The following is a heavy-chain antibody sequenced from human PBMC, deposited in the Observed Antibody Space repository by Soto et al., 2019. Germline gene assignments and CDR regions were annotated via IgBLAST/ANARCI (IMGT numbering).Heavy chain of an antibody. CDR1: GIDFGDYA. D-gene: IGHD2-15*01. CDR3: SRIVPVAATSWSFDY. J-gene: IGHJ4*02. CDR2: IRAKPAGGTA. Sequence: GSLSLSCATAGIDFGDYALTWVRQAPGRGVEWVAFIRAKPAGGTAEYAASGKGRFTVSRDGSESIVYLEMNSLEKEDKSRYYCSRIVPVAATSWSFDYSGPGTTCTISS. V-gene: IGHV3-49*04.